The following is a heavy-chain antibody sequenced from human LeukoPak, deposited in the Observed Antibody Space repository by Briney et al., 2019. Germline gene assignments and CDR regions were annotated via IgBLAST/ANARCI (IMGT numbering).Heavy chain of an antibody. Sequence: ASVKVSCKASGYTFTSYAMNWVRRAPGQGLEWMGWNNTNTGNPTYAQGFTGRFVFSLDTSVSTAYLQISSLKAEDTAVYYCARDRYSSAWLLWGQGTLVTVSS. CDR1: GYTFTSYA. V-gene: IGHV7-4-1*02. J-gene: IGHJ4*02. D-gene: IGHD6-19*01. CDR3: ARDRYSSAWLL. CDR2: NNTNTGNP.